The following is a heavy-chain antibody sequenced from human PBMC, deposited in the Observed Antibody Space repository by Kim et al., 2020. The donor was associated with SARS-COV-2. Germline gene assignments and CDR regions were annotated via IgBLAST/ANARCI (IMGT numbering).Heavy chain of an antibody. D-gene: IGHD3-3*01. CDR3: ASPSKHYDFWSGYST. J-gene: IGHJ5*02. V-gene: IGHV3-21*01. CDR1: GFTFSSYS. CDR2: ISSSSSYI. Sequence: GGSLRLSCAASGFTFSSYSMNWVRQAPGKGLEWVSSISSSSSYIYYADSVKGRFTISRDNAKNSLYLQMNSLRAEDTAVYYCASPSKHYDFWSGYSTWGQGTLVTVSS.